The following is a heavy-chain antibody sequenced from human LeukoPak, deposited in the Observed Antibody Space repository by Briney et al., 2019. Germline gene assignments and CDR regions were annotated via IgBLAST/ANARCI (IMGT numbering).Heavy chain of an antibody. D-gene: IGHD3-22*01. CDR3: ARELGDYYDSSGYYYRDGGAFDI. CDR2: ISSSSSTI. Sequence: GGSLRLSCAASGFTFSTYSMNWVRQAPGKGLEWVSYISSSSSTIYYADSVKGRFTISRDNAKNSLYLQMNSLRAEDTAVYYCARELGDYYDSSGYYYRDGGAFDIWGQGTMVTVSS. CDR1: GFTFSTYS. J-gene: IGHJ3*02. V-gene: IGHV3-48*01.